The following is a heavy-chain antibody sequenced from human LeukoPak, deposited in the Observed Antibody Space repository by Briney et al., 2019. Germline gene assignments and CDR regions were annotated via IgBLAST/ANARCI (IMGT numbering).Heavy chain of an antibody. CDR1: GYSFTSYW. Sequence: GESLKISCKGSGYSFTSYWIGWVRQMPGKGLEWMGIIYPGDSDTRYSPSFQGQVTISADKSISTAYLQWSSLRASDTAMYYCARHRGDNWYGMSCWGQGTLVTVSS. J-gene: IGHJ4*02. D-gene: IGHD1-20*01. V-gene: IGHV5-51*01. CDR3: ARHRGDNWYGMSC. CDR2: IYPGDSDT.